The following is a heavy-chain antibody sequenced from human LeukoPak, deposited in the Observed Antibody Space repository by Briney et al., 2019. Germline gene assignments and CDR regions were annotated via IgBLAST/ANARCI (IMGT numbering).Heavy chain of an antibody. D-gene: IGHD1-26*01. J-gene: IGHJ6*03. Sequence: SETLSLTCTVSGGSISSYYRSWIRQPAGKGLEWIGRIYTSGSTNYNPSLKRRVTMSVDTSTNQSSLKPSSVTAADTALYYCARVAETSGSYYVSHYYYYYMDVWGKGTTVTVSS. CDR1: GGSISSYY. CDR3: ARVAETSGSYYVSHYYYYYMDV. CDR2: IYTSGST. V-gene: IGHV4-4*07.